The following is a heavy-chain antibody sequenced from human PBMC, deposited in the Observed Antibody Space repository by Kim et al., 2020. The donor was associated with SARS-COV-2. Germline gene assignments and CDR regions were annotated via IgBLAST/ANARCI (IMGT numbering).Heavy chain of an antibody. V-gene: IGHV4-31*03. CDR3: ARDGTGSGSYYRSYNWFDP. Sequence: SETLSLTCTVSGGSISSGGYYWSWIRQHPGKGLEWIGYIYYSGSTYYNPSLKSRVTISVDTSKNQFSLKLYSVTAADTAVYYCARDGTGSGSYYRSYNWFDPWGQGTLVTVST. CDR1: GGSISSGGYY. CDR2: IYYSGST. D-gene: IGHD3-10*01. J-gene: IGHJ5*02.